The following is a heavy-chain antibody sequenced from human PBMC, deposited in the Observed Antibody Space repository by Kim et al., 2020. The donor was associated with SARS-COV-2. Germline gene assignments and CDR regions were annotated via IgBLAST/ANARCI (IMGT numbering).Heavy chain of an antibody. CDR3: ARGELALRRQY. CDR1: GGSFSDNY. J-gene: IGHJ4*02. V-gene: IGHV4-34*01. Sequence: SETLSLTCAVYGGSFSDNYYNWLRQPPGKGMEWIGEIHRSGSPKYNPSLKSRVTISLDTSKNQFSLKLTSVTAADTALYYCARGELALRRQYWGQGALV. CDR2: IHRSGSP. D-gene: IGHD1-7*01.